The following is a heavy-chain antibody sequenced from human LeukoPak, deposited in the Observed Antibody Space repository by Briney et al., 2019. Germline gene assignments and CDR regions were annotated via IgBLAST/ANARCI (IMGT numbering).Heavy chain of an antibody. J-gene: IGHJ4*02. CDR3: ANWGGTETIGTIWYGPLDY. V-gene: IGHV3-23*01. D-gene: IGHD6-13*01. CDR1: GFTFRNYI. CDR2: IGIPGDVP. Sequence: GGSPRLSCTVSGFTFRNYIMTWVRLSPGKGLEWVSSIGIPGDVPFYADSVKGRFRTTSDDSRSTLYLQMDSLGVDDTGVYYCANWGGTETIGTIWYGPLDYWGQGTQVSISS.